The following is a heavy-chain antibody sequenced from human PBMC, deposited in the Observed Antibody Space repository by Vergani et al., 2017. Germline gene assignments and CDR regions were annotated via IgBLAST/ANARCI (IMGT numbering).Heavy chain of an antibody. V-gene: IGHV3-21*01. Sequence: EVQLVESGGGLVKPGGSLRLSCAASGFTFSSYSMNWVRQAPGKGLEWVSSISSSSSYIYYADSVKGRFTISRDNAKNSLYLQMNSLRAEDTAVYYCAKAITFGGRGDWFDPWGQGTLVTVSS. CDR3: AKAITFGGRGDWFDP. CDR1: GFTFSSYS. J-gene: IGHJ5*02. D-gene: IGHD3-16*01. CDR2: ISSSSSYI.